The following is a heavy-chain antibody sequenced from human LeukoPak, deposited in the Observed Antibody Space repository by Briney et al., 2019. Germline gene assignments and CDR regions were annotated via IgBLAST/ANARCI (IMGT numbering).Heavy chain of an antibody. Sequence: PGGSLRLSCAASGFTFSSYAMSWVRQAPGKGLEWISYISNSGTTIYYADSVKGRFTISRDNSKNTLYLQMNSLRAEDTAVYYCAKEYDGDYYFDYWGQGTLVTVSS. CDR1: GFTFSSYA. D-gene: IGHD4-17*01. CDR3: AKEYDGDYYFDY. CDR2: ISNSGTTI. V-gene: IGHV3-48*01. J-gene: IGHJ4*02.